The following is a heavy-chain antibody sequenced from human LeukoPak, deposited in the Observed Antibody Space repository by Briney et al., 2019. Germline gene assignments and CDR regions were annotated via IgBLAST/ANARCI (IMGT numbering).Heavy chain of an antibody. CDR1: GFTFSSYE. J-gene: IGHJ3*02. CDR2: ISSSGSTI. CDR3: ARMWIGRRRKAFDI. Sequence: GGSLRLSCAASGFTFSSYEMNWVRQAPGKGLEWVSYISSSGSTIYYADSVKGRFTISRDNAKNSLYLQMNSLRAEDTAVYYCARMWIGRRRKAFDIWGQGTMVTVSS. V-gene: IGHV3-48*03. D-gene: IGHD3-10*01.